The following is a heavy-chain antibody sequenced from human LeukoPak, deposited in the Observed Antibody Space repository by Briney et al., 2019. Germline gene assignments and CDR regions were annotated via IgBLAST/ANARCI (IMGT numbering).Heavy chain of an antibody. Sequence: GASVKVSCKASGYTFTGYYMHWVRQAPGQGLEWMGWINPNSGGTNYAQKFQGRVTMTRDTSISTAYMELSRLRSDDTAVYYCARVESTVTAYYFDYWGQGTLVTVSS. V-gene: IGHV1-2*02. J-gene: IGHJ4*02. D-gene: IGHD4-17*01. CDR3: ARVESTVTAYYFDY. CDR2: INPNSGGT. CDR1: GYTFTGYY.